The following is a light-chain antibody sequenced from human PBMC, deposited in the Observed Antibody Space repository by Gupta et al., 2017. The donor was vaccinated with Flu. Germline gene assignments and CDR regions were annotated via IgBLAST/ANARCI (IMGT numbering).Light chain of an antibody. J-gene: IGKJ5*01. CDR2: GAF. Sequence: ATLSVSPGERATLSCRASQSVSSNLAWYQQKPGQAPRLLIYGAFTRATGISARFSGSGSGTEFTLTINSLQSEDFAVYYCQQYNDWPPITFGQGTRLEIK. CDR3: QQYNDWPPIT. CDR1: QSVSSN. V-gene: IGKV3-15*01.